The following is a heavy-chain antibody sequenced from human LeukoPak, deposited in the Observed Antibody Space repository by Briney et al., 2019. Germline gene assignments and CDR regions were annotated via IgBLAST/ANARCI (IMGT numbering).Heavy chain of an antibody. Sequence: GASVKVSCKASGYTFTSYYMHWVRQAPGQGLEWMGIINPSGGSTSYAQKFQGRVTMTRDMSTSTVYMELSSLRSEDTAVYYCARDQVENSSGYLPFDYWGQGTLVTVSS. J-gene: IGHJ4*02. CDR1: GYTFTSYY. V-gene: IGHV1-46*03. D-gene: IGHD3-22*01. CDR3: ARDQVENSSGYLPFDY. CDR2: INPSGGST.